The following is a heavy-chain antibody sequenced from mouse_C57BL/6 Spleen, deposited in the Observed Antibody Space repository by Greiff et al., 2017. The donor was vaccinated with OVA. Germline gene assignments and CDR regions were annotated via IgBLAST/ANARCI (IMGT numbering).Heavy chain of an antibody. CDR3: ASYYSNLYYAMDY. CDR2: ISYDGSN. CDR1: GYSITSGYY. V-gene: IGHV3-6*01. Sequence: EVHLVESGPGLVKPSQSLSLTCSVTGYSITSGYYWNWIRQFPGNKLEWMGYISYDGSNNYNPSLKNRISITRDTSKNQFFLKLNSVTTEDTATYYCASYYSNLYYAMDYWGQGTSVTVSS. J-gene: IGHJ4*01. D-gene: IGHD2-5*01.